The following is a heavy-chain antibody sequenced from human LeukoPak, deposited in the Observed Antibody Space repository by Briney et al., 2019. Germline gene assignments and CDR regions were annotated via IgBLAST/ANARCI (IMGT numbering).Heavy chain of an antibody. CDR2: IYYSGST. J-gene: IGHJ4*02. V-gene: IGHV4-39*01. D-gene: IGHD3-22*01. CDR1: GGSISSNSYY. Sequence: SETLSLTCTVSGGSISSNSYYWGWIRQPPGKGLEWIGSIYYSGSTYYNPSLKSRVTISVDTSKNQFSLKLSSVTAADTAVYYCARQGAYYDSNGYCYLFDYWGQGNLVSVSS. CDR3: ARQGAYYDSNGYCYLFDY.